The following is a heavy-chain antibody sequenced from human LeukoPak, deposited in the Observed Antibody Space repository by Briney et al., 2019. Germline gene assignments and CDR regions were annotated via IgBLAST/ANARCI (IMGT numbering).Heavy chain of an antibody. CDR2: TYYRSKWYN. V-gene: IGHV6-1*01. Sequence: SQTLSLTCAISGDSVSSNSAAWNWIRQSPSRGLEWLGRTYYRSKWYNDYAVSVKSRITINPDTSKNQFSLQLNSVTPEDTAVYYCARLRYCSSTSCHAFDYWGQGTLVTVSS. J-gene: IGHJ4*02. CDR3: ARLRYCSSTSCHAFDY. CDR1: GDSVSSNSAA. D-gene: IGHD2-2*01.